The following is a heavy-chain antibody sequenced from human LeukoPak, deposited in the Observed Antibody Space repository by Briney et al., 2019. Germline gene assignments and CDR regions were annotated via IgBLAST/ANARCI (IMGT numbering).Heavy chain of an antibody. D-gene: IGHD3-3*01. J-gene: IGHJ4*02. V-gene: IGHV3-21*06. CDR1: KFTFSNYT. CDR2: ISGSSRYI. CDR3: ARVNSALVVSLEGSWAGSLGFDH. Sequence: PGGSLRLSCAASKFTFSNYTLTWVRQSPGKGLDWVSSISGSSRYIHYSDSVNGRFTISRDNAKNSLYLQMDSPTADDTAVYYCARVNSALVVSLEGSWAGSLGFDHWGQGTLVTVSS.